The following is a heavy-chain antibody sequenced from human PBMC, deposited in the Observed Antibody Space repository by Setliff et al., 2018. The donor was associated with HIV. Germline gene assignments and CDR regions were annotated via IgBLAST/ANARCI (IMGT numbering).Heavy chain of an antibody. CDR3: GRYGIIRTTRVFDY. Sequence: GASVKVSCKASGYTFTASYIHWVRQAPGQGLEWVGRINPSSGATKCAPKFQGRITMTTDTSITTAYMELTSLRSDDTAVYYCGRYGIIRTTRVFDYWGQGTLVTVSS. V-gene: IGHV1-2*06. D-gene: IGHD3-16*02. CDR2: INPSSGAT. J-gene: IGHJ4*02. CDR1: GYTFTASY.